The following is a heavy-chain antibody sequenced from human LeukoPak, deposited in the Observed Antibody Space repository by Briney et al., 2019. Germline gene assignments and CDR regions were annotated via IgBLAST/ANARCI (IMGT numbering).Heavy chain of an antibody. CDR1: GFTFDDYA. CDR3: ARDGVGYCSGGSCYPDAFDI. CDR2: ISWNSGSI. Sequence: GGSLRLSCAASGFTFDDYAMHWVRQAPGKGLEWVSGISWNSGSIGYVDSVKGRFTISRDNAKNSLYLQMNSLRAEDTAVYYCARDGVGYCSGGSCYPDAFDIWGQGTMVTVSS. V-gene: IGHV3-9*01. J-gene: IGHJ3*02. D-gene: IGHD2-15*01.